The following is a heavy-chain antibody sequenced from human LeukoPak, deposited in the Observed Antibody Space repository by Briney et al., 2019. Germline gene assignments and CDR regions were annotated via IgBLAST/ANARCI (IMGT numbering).Heavy chain of an antibody. J-gene: IGHJ4*02. Sequence: GGSLRLSCAASGFSISSYAMTWVRQAPGKGLAWVSSISKSDGSTYYADSVKGRFTISRDNSKSTVYLHMDSLRVEDTAIYYCARGALIPDFRGQGTLVTVSS. CDR1: GFSISSYA. CDR3: ARGALIPDF. CDR2: ISKSDGST. D-gene: IGHD2-21*01. V-gene: IGHV3-23*01.